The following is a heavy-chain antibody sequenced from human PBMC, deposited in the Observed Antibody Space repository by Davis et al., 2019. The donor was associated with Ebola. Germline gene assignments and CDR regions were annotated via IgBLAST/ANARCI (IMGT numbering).Heavy chain of an antibody. CDR1: EFSSTKYA. CDR3: ARSSMTQDAFDI. J-gene: IGHJ3*02. V-gene: IGHV7-4-1*02. D-gene: IGHD2-2*01. CDR2: INTESGNP. Sequence: AASVKVSCKASEFSSTKYAMNWVRQVPGQGLEWMGWINTESGNPTYAQGFTGRFVFSLDTSVSTTYLQISSLKAEDSAVYYCARSSMTQDAFDIWGQGTVVTVSS.